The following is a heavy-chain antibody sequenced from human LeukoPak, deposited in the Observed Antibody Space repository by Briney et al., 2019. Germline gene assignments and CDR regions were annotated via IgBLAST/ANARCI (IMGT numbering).Heavy chain of an antibody. CDR2: INHSGST. CDR1: GGSFSGYY. V-gene: IGHV4-34*01. J-gene: IGHJ4*02. CDR3: ARGSGGEDYDFWSGYYFYFDY. Sequence: SETLPLTCAVYGGSFSGYYWSWIRQPPGKGLEWIGEINHSGSTNYNPSLKSRVTISVDTSKNQFSLKLSSVTAADTAVYYCARGSGGEDYDFWSGYYFYFDYWGQGTLVTVSS. D-gene: IGHD3-3*01.